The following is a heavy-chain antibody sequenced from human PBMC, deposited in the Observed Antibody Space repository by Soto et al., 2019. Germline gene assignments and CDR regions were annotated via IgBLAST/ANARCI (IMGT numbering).Heavy chain of an antibody. CDR2: INPDSGAT. V-gene: IGHV1-2*02. CDR1: GYTFTSYG. CDR3: ARKVRDYNFDY. Sequence: GASVKVSCKASGYTFTSYGISWVRQAPGQGLEWMGWINPDSGATKYTQKFQGRVTMTRDTSISTAYMELSRLRSDDTAFYYCARKVRDYNFDYWGQGALVTVSS. J-gene: IGHJ4*02. D-gene: IGHD4-17*01.